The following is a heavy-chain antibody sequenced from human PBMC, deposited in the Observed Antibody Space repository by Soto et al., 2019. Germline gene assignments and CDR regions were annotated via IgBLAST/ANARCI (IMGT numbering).Heavy chain of an antibody. D-gene: IGHD2-15*01. CDR2: IYYNGST. J-gene: IGHJ5*02. Sequence: ETLSLTCTVSGGSVSSTNYFWGWIRQPPGKGLEWIGTIYYNGSTYYNPSLKSRVTLSVDTPKNQFSLKLTSVTASDTAVYYCARQRVIPATPTNWFDPWGQGTLVTVSS. CDR1: GGSVSSTNYF. CDR3: ARQRVIPATPTNWFDP. V-gene: IGHV4-39*01.